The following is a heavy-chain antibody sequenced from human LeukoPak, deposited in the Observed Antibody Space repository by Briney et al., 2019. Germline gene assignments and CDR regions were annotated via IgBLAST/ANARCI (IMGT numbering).Heavy chain of an antibody. Sequence: SETLSLTCTVSGGSISSYYWSWIRQPPGKGLEWIGYIYTSGSTNYNPSLKSRVTMSVDTSKNQFSLKLSSVTAADTAVYYCARDKYLGIAVNWGQGTLVTVSS. D-gene: IGHD6-19*01. V-gene: IGHV4-4*08. CDR1: GGSISSYY. CDR2: IYTSGST. J-gene: IGHJ4*02. CDR3: ARDKYLGIAVN.